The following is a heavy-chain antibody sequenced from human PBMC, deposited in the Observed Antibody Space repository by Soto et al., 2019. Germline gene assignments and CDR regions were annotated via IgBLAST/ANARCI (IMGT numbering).Heavy chain of an antibody. CDR3: AKDRGFGAGHGLDV. D-gene: IGHD3-10*01. CDR1: GFTFSSYA. Sequence: PGGSLRLSCAASGFTFSSYAMSWVRQAPGKGLEWVSAISATGGTIYYADSVKGRFTISRDNSKNTLYLQMNNLRAEDTALYYCAKDRGFGAGHGLDVWGQGTTVTVSS. V-gene: IGHV3-23*01. CDR2: ISATGGTI. J-gene: IGHJ6*02.